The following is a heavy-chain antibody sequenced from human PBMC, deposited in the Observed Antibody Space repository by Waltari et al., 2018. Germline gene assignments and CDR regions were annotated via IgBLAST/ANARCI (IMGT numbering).Heavy chain of an antibody. J-gene: IGHJ3*02. D-gene: IGHD3-22*01. V-gene: IGHV4-31*03. Sequence: QVQLQESGPGLVKPSQTLSLTCTVSGGSISSGGYYWSWICPHPGKGLEWIGYIYYSGSTYYNPSLKSRVTISVDTSKNQFSLKLSSVTAADTAVYYCASGKSSGYYARNAFDIWGQGTMVTVSS. CDR2: IYYSGST. CDR3: ASGKSSGYYARNAFDI. CDR1: GGSISSGGYY.